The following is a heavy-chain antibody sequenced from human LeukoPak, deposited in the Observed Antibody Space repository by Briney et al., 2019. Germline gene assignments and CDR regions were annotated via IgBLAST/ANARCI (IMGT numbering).Heavy chain of an antibody. Sequence: SVKVSCKASGGTFSSYAISWVRQAPGQGLEWMGGVIPIFGTANYAQKFQGRVTITADESTSTAYMELSSLRSEDTAVYYCARDKTGGQYYFDYWGQGTLVTVSS. V-gene: IGHV1-69*13. J-gene: IGHJ4*02. CDR1: GGTFSSYA. CDR2: VIPIFGTA. D-gene: IGHD7-27*01. CDR3: ARDKTGGQYYFDY.